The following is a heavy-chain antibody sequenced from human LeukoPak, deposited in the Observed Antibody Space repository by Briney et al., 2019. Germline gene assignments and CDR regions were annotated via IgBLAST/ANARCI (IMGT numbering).Heavy chain of an antibody. Sequence: SQTLSLTCTVSGGSISSGSYYWSWIRQPAGKGLEWIGRIYTSGSTNCNPSLKSQVTMSVDTSKNQFTLKLSSVTAADTAVYYCARGRYSGTYSLDYWGQGTLVTVSS. CDR2: IYTSGST. CDR3: ARGRYSGTYSLDY. V-gene: IGHV4-61*02. CDR1: GGSISSGSYY. J-gene: IGHJ4*02. D-gene: IGHD1-26*01.